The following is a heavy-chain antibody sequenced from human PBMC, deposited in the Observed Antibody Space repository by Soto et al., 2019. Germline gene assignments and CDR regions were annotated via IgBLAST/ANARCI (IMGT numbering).Heavy chain of an antibody. Sequence: PGGSLRLSCAASGFTFSDYYMSWIRQAPGKGLEWVSYISSSSSYTNYADSVKGRFTISRDNAKNSLYLQMNSLRAEDTAVYYCARSPPDSGSSAGVDYWGQGTLVTVSS. CDR2: ISSSSSYT. CDR3: ARSPPDSGSSAGVDY. V-gene: IGHV3-11*06. CDR1: GFTFSDYY. D-gene: IGHD1-26*01. J-gene: IGHJ4*02.